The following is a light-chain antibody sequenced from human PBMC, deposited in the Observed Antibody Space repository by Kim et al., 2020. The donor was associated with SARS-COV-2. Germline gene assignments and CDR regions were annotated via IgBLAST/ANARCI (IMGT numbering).Light chain of an antibody. CDR1: QDINSF. J-gene: IGKJ5*01. Sequence: ASVGNRVTITCPASQDINSFINWYQQTPGKAPKLLMYDASNLETGVPSRFSGSGSGTHFTFTISSLQPEDIATYYCQQHDNLPITFGQGTRLEIK. V-gene: IGKV1-33*01. CDR2: DAS. CDR3: QQHDNLPIT.